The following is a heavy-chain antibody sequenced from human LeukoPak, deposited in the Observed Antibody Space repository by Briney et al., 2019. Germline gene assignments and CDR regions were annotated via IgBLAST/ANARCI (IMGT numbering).Heavy chain of an antibody. CDR2: ISSSSSYI. J-gene: IGHJ4*02. D-gene: IGHD3-22*01. CDR1: GFTFSSYS. Sequence: GGTLRLSCAASGFTFSSYSMNWVRQAPGKGLEWVSSISSSSSYIYYADSVKGRFTISRDNAKNSLYLQMNSLRAEDTAVYYCAREAGYYDSSGYYYAFDYWGQRTLVTVSS. CDR3: AREAGYYDSSGYYYAFDY. V-gene: IGHV3-21*01.